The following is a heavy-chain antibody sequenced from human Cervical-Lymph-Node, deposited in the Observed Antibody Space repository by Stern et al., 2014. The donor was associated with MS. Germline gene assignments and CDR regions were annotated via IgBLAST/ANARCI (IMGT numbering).Heavy chain of an antibody. Sequence: VQLLEYGSEVKKSGASVRVSCKASGYTFSIYYMHWVRQAPGQGLEWMGIINPATGGTTYAQKFQDRVTMTNDTSTSTLYLEMSSLTSEDTAVYYCARQNMIRGVTELDFWGQGTLVTVSS. CDR3: ARQNMIRGVTELDF. CDR2: INPATGGT. J-gene: IGHJ4*02. D-gene: IGHD3-10*01. V-gene: IGHV1-46*01. CDR1: GYTFSIYY.